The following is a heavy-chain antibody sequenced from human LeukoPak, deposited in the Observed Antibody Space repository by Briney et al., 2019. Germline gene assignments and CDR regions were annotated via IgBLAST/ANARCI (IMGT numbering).Heavy chain of an antibody. CDR3: ARVYSSSHNWFDT. D-gene: IGHD6-13*01. CDR1: GGSISTTSYF. V-gene: IGHV4-39*07. CDR2: IYYSGTT. Sequence: SETLSLTCTVSGGSISTTSYFWAWIRQPPGEGLEWIGSIYYSGTTYYNSSLKSRVTISVERAKNHFSLNLSSLTAADTAVYYCARVYSSSHNWFDTWGQGTQVTVSS. J-gene: IGHJ5*02.